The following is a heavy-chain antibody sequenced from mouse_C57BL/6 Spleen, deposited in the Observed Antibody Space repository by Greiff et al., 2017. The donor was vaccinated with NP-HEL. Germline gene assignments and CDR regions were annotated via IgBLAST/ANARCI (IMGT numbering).Heavy chain of an antibody. V-gene: IGHV1-69*01. Sequence: QVQLQQSGAELVMPGASVKLSCKASGYTFTSYWMHWVKQRPGQGLEWIGEIDPSDSYTNYNQKFKGKSTLTVDKSSSTAYMQLSSLTSEDSAVYYCARGGNYLYAMDYWGQGTSVTVSS. CDR3: ARGGNYLYAMDY. CDR2: IDPSDSYT. CDR1: GYTFTSYW. D-gene: IGHD2-1*01. J-gene: IGHJ4*01.